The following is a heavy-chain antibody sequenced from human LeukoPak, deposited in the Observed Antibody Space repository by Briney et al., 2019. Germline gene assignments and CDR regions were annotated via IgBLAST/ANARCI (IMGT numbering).Heavy chain of an antibody. CDR1: GGTFSSYA. V-gene: IGHV1-69*13. J-gene: IGHJ4*02. D-gene: IGHD3-22*01. CDR2: IIPIFGTA. Sequence: SVKVSCKASGGTFSSYAISWVRQAPGQGLEWMGGIIPIFGTASYAQKFQGRVTITADESTSTAYMELSSLRSEDTAVYYCASLDYYDSSGYRMALDYWGQGTLVTVSS. CDR3: ASLDYYDSSGYRMALDY.